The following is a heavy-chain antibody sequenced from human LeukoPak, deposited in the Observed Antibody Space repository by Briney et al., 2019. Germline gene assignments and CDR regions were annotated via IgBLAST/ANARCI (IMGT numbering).Heavy chain of an antibody. V-gene: IGHV3-20*04. CDR1: GFTFDDYG. D-gene: IGHD5-24*01. Sequence: PGGSLRLSCAASGFTFDDYGMSWVRHAPGKGLEWVSGINWNGDSTGYADSVKGRFTISRDNAKNSLYLQMNSLRAEDTAVYYCARELYTRDGYNSYMDVWGRGTTVTVSS. CDR3: ARELYTRDGYNSYMDV. J-gene: IGHJ6*03. CDR2: INWNGDST.